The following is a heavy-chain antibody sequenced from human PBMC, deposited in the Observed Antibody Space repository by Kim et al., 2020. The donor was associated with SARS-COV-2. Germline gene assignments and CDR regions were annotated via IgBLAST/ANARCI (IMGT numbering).Heavy chain of an antibody. V-gene: IGHV3-30-3*01. CDR3: ARGVGAIDY. J-gene: IGHJ4*02. Sequence: SNKYKPCSVRGRFTISRDNSKNTLDLQMNSLRAEDTAVYYCARGVGAIDYWGQGTLVTVSS. CDR2: SNK. D-gene: IGHD1-26*01.